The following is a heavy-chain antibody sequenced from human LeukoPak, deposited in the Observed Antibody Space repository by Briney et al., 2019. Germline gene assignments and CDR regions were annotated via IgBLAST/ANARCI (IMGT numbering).Heavy chain of an antibody. Sequence: PSETLSLTCTVSGGSISSYYWSWIRQPPGKGLEWIGYIYYSGSTNYNPSLKSRVTISVDTSKNQFSLKLSSVTAADTAVYYCARAGLRYFDWLFYPDAFDIWGQGTMATVSS. CDR2: IYYSGST. D-gene: IGHD3-9*01. CDR3: ARAGLRYFDWLFYPDAFDI. CDR1: GGSISSYY. J-gene: IGHJ3*02. V-gene: IGHV4-59*08.